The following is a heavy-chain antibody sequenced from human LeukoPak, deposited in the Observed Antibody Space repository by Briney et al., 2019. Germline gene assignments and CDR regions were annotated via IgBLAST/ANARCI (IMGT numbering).Heavy chain of an antibody. CDR2: IASSGLNT. CDR1: GFMFRDAA. Sequence: GGSLRLSCAASGFMFRDAAMTWVRQAPGKGLEWVSLIASSGLNTYYADSVRGRLTISRDNSKNTLSLQMNSLRVEDTAIYYCARDIELSTWGLGTLVTVSS. D-gene: IGHD5-12*01. J-gene: IGHJ3*01. V-gene: IGHV3-23*01. CDR3: ARDIELST.